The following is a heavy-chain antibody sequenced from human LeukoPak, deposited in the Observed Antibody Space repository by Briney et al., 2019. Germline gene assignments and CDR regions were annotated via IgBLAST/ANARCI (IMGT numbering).Heavy chain of an antibody. CDR3: AARNLRYCSSTICLDAFYI. V-gene: IGHV6-1*01. J-gene: IGHJ3*02. CDR1: GDSVSSNSAA. D-gene: IGHD2-2*01. CDR2: TYYRSKWYN. Sequence: SQTLSLTCAISGDSVSSNSAAWNWIRQSPSRGLEWLGRTYYRSKWYNDYAVSVKSRITINADTSKNQFSLQLNSVTPEDTAVYYCAARNLRYCSSTICLDAFYIWGQGTMVTISS.